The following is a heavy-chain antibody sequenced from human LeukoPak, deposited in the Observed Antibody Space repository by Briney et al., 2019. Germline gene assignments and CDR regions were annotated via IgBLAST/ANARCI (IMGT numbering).Heavy chain of an antibody. CDR1: GGSFSGYY. CDR3: ARDRFDAFDI. D-gene: IGHD1-14*01. CDR2: INHSGST. J-gene: IGHJ3*02. Sequence: SETLSLTCAVYGGSFSGYYWSWIRQPPGNGLEWIGEINHSGSTNYNPSLKSRVTISVDTSKNQFSLKLSSVTAADTAVYYCARDRFDAFDIWGQGTMVTVSS. V-gene: IGHV4-34*01.